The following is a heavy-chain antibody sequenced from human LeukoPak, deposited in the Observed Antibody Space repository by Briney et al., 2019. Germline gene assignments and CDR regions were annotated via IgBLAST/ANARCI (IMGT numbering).Heavy chain of an antibody. V-gene: IGHV3-33*01. J-gene: IGHJ4*02. CDR3: ARSTYSSSSYYFDY. Sequence: GGSLRLSCAASGFTFSNYGIYWVRQAPGKGLEWVAVIWSDGINKYYVDSVKGRFTISRDNSKNTLYLQMNSLRADDTAVYYCARSTYSSSSYYFDYWGQGSLVTVSS. CDR2: IWSDGINK. CDR1: GFTFSNYG. D-gene: IGHD6-13*01.